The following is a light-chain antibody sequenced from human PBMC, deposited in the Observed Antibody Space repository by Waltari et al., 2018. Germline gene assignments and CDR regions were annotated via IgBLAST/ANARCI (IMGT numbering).Light chain of an antibody. J-gene: IGKJ2*01. CDR1: QSIINW. Sequence: DIQMTQSPSSLSASVGDRLTITCRASQSIINWLAWSQQKPGKAPILLIYKASILKSGVPSRFSGSGSVTQFTLTISSLQPGDFATYYCQQYNTYSSFGQGTKLEIK. V-gene: IGKV1-5*03. CDR3: QQYNTYSS. CDR2: KAS.